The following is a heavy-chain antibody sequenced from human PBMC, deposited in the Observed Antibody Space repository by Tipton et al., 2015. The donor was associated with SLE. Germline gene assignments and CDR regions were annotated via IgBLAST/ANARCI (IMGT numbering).Heavy chain of an antibody. J-gene: IGHJ6*02. V-gene: IGHV4-39*01. D-gene: IGHD4-23*01. Sequence: TLSLTCSVSGGSISSSSYYWGWIRQPPGKGLEWIGTIYYSGSTYYNPSLKSRVTISADTSKNQFSLKLSSVTAADTAVYYCARQLRWTDYYYYGMNVWGQGTTVTVSS. CDR1: GGSISSSSYY. CDR2: IYYSGST. CDR3: ARQLRWTDYYYYGMNV.